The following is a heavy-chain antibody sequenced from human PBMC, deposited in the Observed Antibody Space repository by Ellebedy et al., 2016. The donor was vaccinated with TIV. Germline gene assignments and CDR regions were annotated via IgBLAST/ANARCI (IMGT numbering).Heavy chain of an antibody. CDR1: GYSFTSYW. V-gene: IGHV5-10-1*01. D-gene: IGHD5-24*01. CDR2: IDPSDSYT. Sequence: GESLKISCKGSGYSFTSYWISWARQMPGKGLEWMGRIDPSDSYTNYSPSFQGHVTISADKSISTAYLQWSSLKASDTAMYYCAMRGNGYIGPDYWGQGTLVTVSS. CDR3: AMRGNGYIGPDY. J-gene: IGHJ4*02.